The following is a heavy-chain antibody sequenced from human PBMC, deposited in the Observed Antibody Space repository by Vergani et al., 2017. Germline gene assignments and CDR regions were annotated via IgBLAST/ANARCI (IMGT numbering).Heavy chain of an antibody. J-gene: IGHJ3*02. Sequence: QITLKESGPTLVKPTQTLTLTCTFSGFSLSTSGVGVGWIRQPPGKALEWLALIYWDDDKRYSPSLKSRLTITKDTSKNQVVRTMTNMDPVDTATYYCAHRLSRYSSGWYGDAFDIWGQGTMVTVSS. CDR3: AHRLSRYSSGWYGDAFDI. CDR2: IYWDDDK. D-gene: IGHD6-19*01. CDR1: GFSLSTSGVG. V-gene: IGHV2-5*02.